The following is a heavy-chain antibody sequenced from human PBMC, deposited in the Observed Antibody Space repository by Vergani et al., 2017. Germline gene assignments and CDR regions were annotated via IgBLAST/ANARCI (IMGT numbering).Heavy chain of an antibody. Sequence: QLQLQESGPGLVKPSETLSLTCSVSGASIDRSKNYWGWIRQPPGKGLEWIGSVIYSGNTNYDPSLKSRVTISIDTSKNQFSLKLNSVTAADTAVYYCARHKEQLVPGNYYYYYMDVWGKGTTVTVSS. CDR2: VIYSGNT. CDR1: GASIDRSKNY. V-gene: IGHV4-39*01. J-gene: IGHJ6*03. D-gene: IGHD6-13*01. CDR3: ARHKEQLVPGNYYYYYMDV.